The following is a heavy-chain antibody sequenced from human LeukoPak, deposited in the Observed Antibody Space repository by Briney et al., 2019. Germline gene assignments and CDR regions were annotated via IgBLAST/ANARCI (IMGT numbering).Heavy chain of an antibody. Sequence: SETLSLTCTVSGGSISSSSYYWGWIRRPPGKGLEWIGSIYYSGSTYYNPSLKSRVTISVDTSKNQFSLKLSSVTAADTAVYYCATVIAGATRYYFDYWGQGTLVTVSS. CDR1: GGSISSSSYY. V-gene: IGHV4-39*01. J-gene: IGHJ4*02. D-gene: IGHD1-26*01. CDR2: IYYSGST. CDR3: ATVIAGATRYYFDY.